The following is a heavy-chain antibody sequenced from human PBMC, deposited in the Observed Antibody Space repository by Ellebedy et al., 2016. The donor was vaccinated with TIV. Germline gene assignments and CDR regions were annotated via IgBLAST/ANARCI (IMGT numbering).Heavy chain of an antibody. CDR1: GYTFTYD. CDR2: MNPASGHT. J-gene: IGHJ5*02. Sequence: ASVKVSCKASGYTFTYDINWVRQATGQGLEWMGWMNPASGHTHYAQRFQGRVNMTRDTSITTAYMELSRLSSDDTAVYYCARRMIWGPGSSRFDPWGQGTLVTVSS. V-gene: IGHV1-8*01. D-gene: IGHD3-16*01. CDR3: ARRMIWGPGSSRFDP.